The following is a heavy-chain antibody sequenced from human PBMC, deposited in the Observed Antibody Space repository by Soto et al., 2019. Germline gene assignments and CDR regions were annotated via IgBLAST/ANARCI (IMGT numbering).Heavy chain of an antibody. Sequence: QLLQSGGGLVQPGGSLTLSCAASGFTFGTTDMSWVRQAPGEGLEWVSTIDGSGGITYYADSVKGRFTISRDNSRNTVYLQMNSLRGDETALYYCVKNSGWLNTWGQGALVTVSS. D-gene: IGHD3-9*01. CDR2: IDGSGGIT. J-gene: IGHJ5*02. V-gene: IGHV3-23*01. CDR3: VKNSGWLNT. CDR1: GFTFGTTD.